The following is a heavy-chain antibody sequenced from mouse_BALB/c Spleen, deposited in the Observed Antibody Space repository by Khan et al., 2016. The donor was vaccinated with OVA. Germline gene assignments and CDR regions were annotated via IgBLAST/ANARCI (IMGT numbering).Heavy chain of an antibody. CDR3: TRLSRSWLAN. J-gene: IGHJ3*01. V-gene: IGHV1S81*02. Sequence: QVQLQQPGAELVKPGASVNLSCKASGYTFTNYWMHWVKQRPGHRLEWIGLIISSSGHTNNHEKFKSKATLTVDNSSSTAYMQLTSLTSEDSADVYGTRLSRSWLANWGQGALVTLSA. CDR1: GYTFTNYW. CDR2: IISSSGHT.